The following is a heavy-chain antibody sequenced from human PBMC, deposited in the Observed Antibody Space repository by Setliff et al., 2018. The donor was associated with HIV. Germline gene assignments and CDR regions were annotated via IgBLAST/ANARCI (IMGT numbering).Heavy chain of an antibody. CDR2: IIPIFGTA. V-gene: IGHV1-69*13. CDR1: GDTFSSYA. Sequence: GASVKVSCKASGDTFSSYAISWVRQAPGQGLEWMGGIIPIFGTANYAQKFQGRVTITADESTSTAYMEMSSLRSEDMAIYYCARATYSGSPNPPQDYWGQGTLVTVSS. CDR3: ARATYSGSPNPPQDY. J-gene: IGHJ4*02. D-gene: IGHD1-26*01.